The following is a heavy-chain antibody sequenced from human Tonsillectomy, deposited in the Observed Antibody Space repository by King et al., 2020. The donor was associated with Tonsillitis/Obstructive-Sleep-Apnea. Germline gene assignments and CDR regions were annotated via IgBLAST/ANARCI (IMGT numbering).Heavy chain of an antibody. CDR1: GYTFTSYA. CDR3: ARDRSYDSSGYTPQFDY. V-gene: IGHV1-3*01. D-gene: IGHD3-22*01. J-gene: IGHJ4*02. Sequence: QLVQSGAEVKKPGASVKVSCKASGYTFTSYAMHWVRQAPGQRLEWMGWINAGNGNTKYSQNFQGRVTITRDTSASTAYMELSSLRSEDTAVYYCARDRSYDSSGYTPQFDYWGQGTLVTVSS. CDR2: INAGNGNT.